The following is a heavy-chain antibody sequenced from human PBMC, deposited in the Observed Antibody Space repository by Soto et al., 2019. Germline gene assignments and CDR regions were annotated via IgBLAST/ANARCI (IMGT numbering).Heavy chain of an antibody. CDR2: IIPIFGTA. D-gene: IGHD3-22*01. V-gene: IGHV1-69*01. Sequence: QVQLVQSGAEVRKPGSSVRFSCKASGGGFNRHTISWVRQAPGQGLEWRGGIIPIFGTANHAQKFQGRVTIIADESTSTVYMELSSLRSDDTAIYYCARGWGYDSTDYYYAYWGQGTLVIVSS. CDR1: GGGFNRHT. CDR3: ARGWGYDSTDYYYAY. J-gene: IGHJ4*02.